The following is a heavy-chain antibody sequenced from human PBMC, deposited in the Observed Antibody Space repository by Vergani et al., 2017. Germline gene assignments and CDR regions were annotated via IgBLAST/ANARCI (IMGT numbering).Heavy chain of an antibody. CDR1: GFTFSACP. J-gene: IGHJ4*02. CDR2: ISARYPST. D-gene: IGHD3-10*01. CDR3: AKQCFVSGNYLVDY. V-gene: IGHV3-23*01. Sequence: EVQLLQSGGGVIQPGGSVRLSCAASGFTFSACPMTWVRQAPGKGLEWVSAISARYPSTYYADSVKGRFTISRDNSKNMLFLQMNNLRTEDTAIYYCAKQCFVSGNYLVDYWGQGTRVTVSS.